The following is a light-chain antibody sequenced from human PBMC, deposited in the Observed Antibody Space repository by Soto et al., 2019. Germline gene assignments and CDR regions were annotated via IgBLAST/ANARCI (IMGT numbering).Light chain of an antibody. CDR3: ATWDDSLNGLL. CDR1: SANIGSNT. Sequence: QSVLTQPPSVSATPGQRVTISCSGSSANIGSNTVTWYQHLPGTAPKLLIYSDSQRPSGVPDRFSGSKSGTSASLAISHLQSEHEADYYCATWDDSLNGLLFGGGTKLTVL. V-gene: IGLV1-44*01. CDR2: SDS. J-gene: IGLJ2*01.